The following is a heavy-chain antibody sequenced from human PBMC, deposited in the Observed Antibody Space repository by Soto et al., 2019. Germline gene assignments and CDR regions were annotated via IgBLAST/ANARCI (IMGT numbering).Heavy chain of an antibody. V-gene: IGHV4-39*01. CDR1: GGSISSSNYY. CDR3: ISRTVTTFNAFAI. D-gene: IGHD4-17*01. CDR2: IYYSETT. J-gene: IGHJ3*02. Sequence: QLQLQESGPGLVKPSETLSLTCTVSGGSISSSNYYWGWIRQPPGKGLEWIGSIYYSETTYYNPSLKSRLTISLDSSKNQSSLKLSSVTAADTAVYYCISRTVTTFNAFAIWGQGTMVTVSS.